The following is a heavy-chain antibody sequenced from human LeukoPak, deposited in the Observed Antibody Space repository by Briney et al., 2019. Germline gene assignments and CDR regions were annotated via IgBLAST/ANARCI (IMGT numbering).Heavy chain of an antibody. Sequence: ASVKVSCKASGYTFTGYYMHWVRQAPGQGLEWMGWINPNSGGTNYAQKFQGRVTMTRDTSISTAYMELSRLRSDDTAVYYCARDYDYVWGNDAFDIWGQGTMVTVSS. CDR1: GYTFTGYY. J-gene: IGHJ3*02. CDR2: INPNSGGT. CDR3: ARDYDYVWGNDAFDI. V-gene: IGHV1-2*02. D-gene: IGHD3-16*01.